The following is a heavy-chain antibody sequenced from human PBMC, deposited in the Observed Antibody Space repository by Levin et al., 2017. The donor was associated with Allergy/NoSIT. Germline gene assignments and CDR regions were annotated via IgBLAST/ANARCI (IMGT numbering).Heavy chain of an antibody. Sequence: SGPTLVKPTQTLTLTCTFSGFSRSTSGMRVSWIRQPPGKALEWLARIDWDDDKFYSTSINTRLTISQATSKNQVVRTMTNLEPVDTATYYCARMGGYCSGNTCYSHFFDYWGQGSLVTVSS. D-gene: IGHD2-15*01. CDR3: ARMGGYCSGNTCYSHFFDY. CDR2: IDWDDDK. J-gene: IGHJ4*02. CDR1: GFSRSTSGMR. V-gene: IGHV2-70*04.